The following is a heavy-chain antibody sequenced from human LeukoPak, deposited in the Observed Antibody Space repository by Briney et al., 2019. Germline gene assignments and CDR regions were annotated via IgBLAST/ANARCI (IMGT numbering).Heavy chain of an antibody. CDR1: GGSLRPYY. Sequence: SETLSLTCTVSGGSLRPYYWSWIRPPAGKGLEWIGRMYTSGSTNYNPSLKSRVTMSVDTSKNQFSLRLSSVTAADTAVYYCAREVSSSWSGYYFYYMDVWGKGTAVTVSS. V-gene: IGHV4-4*07. J-gene: IGHJ6*03. D-gene: IGHD6-13*01. CDR2: MYTSGST. CDR3: AREVSSSWSGYYFYYMDV.